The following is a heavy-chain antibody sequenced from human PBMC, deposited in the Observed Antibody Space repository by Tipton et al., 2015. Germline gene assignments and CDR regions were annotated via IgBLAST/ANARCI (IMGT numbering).Heavy chain of an antibody. V-gene: IGHV4-4*07. CDR2: ISTSGST. CDR3: ARESLLAYYFDY. CDR1: GGSISSYY. Sequence: TLSLTCTVSGGSISSYYWSWIRQPAGKGLEWIGRISTSGSTNYTPSLKSRVTMSVDTSKNQFSLKLSSVTAADTAVYYCARESLLAYYFDYWGQGTLVTVSS. D-gene: IGHD2/OR15-2a*01. J-gene: IGHJ4*02.